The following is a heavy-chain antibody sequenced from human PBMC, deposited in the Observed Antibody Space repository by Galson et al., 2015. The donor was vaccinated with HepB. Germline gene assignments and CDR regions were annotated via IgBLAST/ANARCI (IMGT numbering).Heavy chain of an antibody. CDR3: ARDRSEKYSIDY. Sequence: SLRLSCAASGFTFRSHAMHWVRQAPGKGLEWVAFISYDGNIKYYADFVKGRFTVSRDNSKNTLFLQMNSLRVEDAAVYSCARDRSEKYSIDYWGQGALVTFSS. CDR1: GFTFRSHA. CDR2: ISYDGNIK. D-gene: IGHD6-19*01. V-gene: IGHV3-30-3*01. J-gene: IGHJ4*02.